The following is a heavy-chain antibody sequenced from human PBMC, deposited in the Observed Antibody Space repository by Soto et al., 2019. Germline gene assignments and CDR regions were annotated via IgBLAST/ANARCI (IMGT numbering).Heavy chain of an antibody. V-gene: IGHV3-30*03. CDR3: TIGGTVPFDY. CDR2: VFFDGNYK. Sequence: QVQFMQSGGGVVQPGKSLRLSCAASGVTFSRYAMHWVRQAPGERLEWVAVVFFDGNYKNYGDSVKGRFTVSRDNSKNTTYLQMNGLRPEDTGVYYCTIGGTVPFDYWGQGSLVIVSS. CDR1: GVTFSRYA. D-gene: IGHD3-16*01. J-gene: IGHJ4*02.